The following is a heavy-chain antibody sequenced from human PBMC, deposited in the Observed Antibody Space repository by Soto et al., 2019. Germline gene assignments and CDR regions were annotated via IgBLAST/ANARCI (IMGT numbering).Heavy chain of an antibody. J-gene: IGHJ4*02. D-gene: IGHD3-22*01. CDR2: ISAYNGNT. V-gene: IGHV1-18*01. CDR1: GYTFTSYG. CDR3: ARAPPRDYYDSSGYYMPFDY. Sequence: QVQLVQSGAEVKKPGASVKVSCKASGYTFTSYGLSWVRQAPGQGLEWMGWISAYNGNTNYAQKLQGRVTMTTDTSTSTAYMELRSLRSDDTAVYYCARAPPRDYYDSSGYYMPFDYWGQGTLVTVSS.